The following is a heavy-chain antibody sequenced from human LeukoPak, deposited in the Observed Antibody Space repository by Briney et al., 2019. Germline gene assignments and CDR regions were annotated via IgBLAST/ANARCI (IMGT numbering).Heavy chain of an antibody. CDR2: IRNDGSNK. J-gene: IGHJ4*01. V-gene: IGHV3-30*02. D-gene: IGHD6-19*01. CDR3: AKDLSSYSSGWYPNFDY. Sequence: PGGSLRLSCAASGFSSSIYAMNWVRQAPGKGLEWVTFIRNDGSNKYYADSVKGRFTISRDNSKNTLYLQMNSLRAEDTAVYYCAKDLSSYSSGWYPNFDYWGQGTLVTVSS. CDR1: GFSSSIYA.